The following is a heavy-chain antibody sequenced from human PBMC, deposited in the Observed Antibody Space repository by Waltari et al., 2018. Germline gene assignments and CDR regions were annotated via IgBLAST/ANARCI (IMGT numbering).Heavy chain of an antibody. CDR3: ARDQGLDSSGWYPVWFDP. CDR2: TYYRSKWYN. Sequence: QVQLQQSGPGLVKPSQTLSLTCAISGDSVSSNSAAWNWIRQSPSRGLEWLGRTYYRSKWYNDYAVSVKSRITINPDTSKNQFSLQLNSVTPEDTAVYYCARDQGLDSSGWYPVWFDPWGQGTLVTVSS. CDR1: GDSVSSNSAA. J-gene: IGHJ5*02. V-gene: IGHV6-1*01. D-gene: IGHD6-19*01.